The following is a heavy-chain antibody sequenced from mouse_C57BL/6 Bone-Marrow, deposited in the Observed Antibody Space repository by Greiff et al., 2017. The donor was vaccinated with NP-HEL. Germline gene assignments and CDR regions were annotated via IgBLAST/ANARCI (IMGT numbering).Heavy chain of an antibody. CDR2: IYPGSGST. Sequence: QVQLQQPGAELVKPGASVKMSCKASGYTFTSYWITWVKQRPGQGLEWIGDIYPGSGSTNYNEKFKSKATLTVDTSSSTAYMQLSSLTSEDSAVYYCARSYYSNYPWYFDVWGTGTTVTVSS. D-gene: IGHD2-5*01. V-gene: IGHV1-55*01. CDR3: ARSYYSNYPWYFDV. CDR1: GYTFTSYW. J-gene: IGHJ1*03.